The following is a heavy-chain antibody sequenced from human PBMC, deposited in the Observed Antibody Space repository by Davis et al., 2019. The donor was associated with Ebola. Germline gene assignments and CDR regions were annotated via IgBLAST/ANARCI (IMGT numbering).Heavy chain of an antibody. V-gene: IGHV3-7*03. CDR3: ARMLWGGGFDI. J-gene: IGHJ3*02. CDR1: GFSFSSYW. D-gene: IGHD2-21*01. Sequence: GESLKISCEASGFSFSSYWMSWVRQAPGKGLEWVANMKQDGSAIYYVDSVKGRFTISRDNARNSLFLQMNSLRDEDTAVYYCARMLWGGGFDIWGQGTMVTVSS. CDR2: MKQDGSAI.